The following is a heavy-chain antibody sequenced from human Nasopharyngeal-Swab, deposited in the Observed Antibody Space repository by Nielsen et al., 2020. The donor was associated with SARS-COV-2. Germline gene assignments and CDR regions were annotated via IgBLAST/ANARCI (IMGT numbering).Heavy chain of an antibody. D-gene: IGHD3-3*01. V-gene: IGHV3-21*01. CDR3: ARDGLDYDFWSAYFMDV. J-gene: IGHJ6*02. Sequence: GESVKISCAASGFTFNNYNFNWFRQAQGKGLERVSSISSSSSYIYYADSVKGRFTISRDNAKNSLYLQMNSLRAEDTAVYYCARDGLDYDFWSAYFMDVWGQGTTVTVSS. CDR2: ISSSSSYI. CDR1: GFTFNNYN.